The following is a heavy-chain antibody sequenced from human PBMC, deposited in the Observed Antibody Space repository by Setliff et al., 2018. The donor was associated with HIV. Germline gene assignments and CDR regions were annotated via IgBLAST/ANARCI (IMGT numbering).Heavy chain of an antibody. V-gene: IGHV4-34*01. CDR1: GGSFGDHY. CDR2: INHSGIS. Sequence: SETLSLTCAVYGGSFGDHYWSWIRQPPGKGLEWIGEINHSGISNFNPSLKSRVSIPIDTPRSQFSLKLSSVTAADTAVYYCARGGGFWSGQLDYWGQGTLVTVSS. D-gene: IGHD3-3*01. CDR3: ARGGGFWSGQLDY. J-gene: IGHJ4*02.